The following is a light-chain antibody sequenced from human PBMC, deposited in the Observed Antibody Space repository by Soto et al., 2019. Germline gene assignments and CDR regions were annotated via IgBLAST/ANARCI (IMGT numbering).Light chain of an antibody. V-gene: IGKV3-15*01. Sequence: EIVMTQSPATLSVSPGERATLSCRASQSVSTNLAWYQQKPGQAPRLLIYGASTRATGIPARFSGSGSGTEFTLTISSLQSEDFAVYYCHHYNNWPMYTFGPGTKLEI. CDR2: GAS. CDR3: HHYNNWPMYT. J-gene: IGKJ2*01. CDR1: QSVSTN.